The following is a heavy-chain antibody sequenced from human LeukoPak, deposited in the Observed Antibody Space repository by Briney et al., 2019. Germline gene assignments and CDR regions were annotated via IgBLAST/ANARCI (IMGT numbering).Heavy chain of an antibody. V-gene: IGHV3-23*01. CDR3: AKEKPSGGWPLDY. CDR1: GFTFSSYA. D-gene: IGHD2-15*01. J-gene: IGHJ4*02. Sequence: GGSLRLSCAASGFTFSSYAMSWVRQAPGKGLEWVSGIGHGGIHKYYADSVKGRFTVSRDDSKSTLFLQMSGLRADDTALYYCAKEKPSGGWPLDYRGPGALVIASS. CDR2: IGHGGIHK.